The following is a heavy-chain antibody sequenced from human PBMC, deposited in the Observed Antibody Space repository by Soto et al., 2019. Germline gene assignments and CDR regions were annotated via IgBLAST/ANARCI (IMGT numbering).Heavy chain of an antibody. J-gene: IGHJ6*02. V-gene: IGHV4-34*01. D-gene: IGHD5-18*01. CDR1: GGSFIGYY. CDR3: ARGKIQLWLMDYYYGMDV. Sequence: PSETLSLTCAFYGGSFIGYYWSWIRQPPGKGLEWIGEINHSGSTNYNPSLKSRVTISVDTSKNQFSLKLSSVTAADTAVYYCARGKIQLWLMDYYYGMDVWGQGTTVTVSS. CDR2: INHSGST.